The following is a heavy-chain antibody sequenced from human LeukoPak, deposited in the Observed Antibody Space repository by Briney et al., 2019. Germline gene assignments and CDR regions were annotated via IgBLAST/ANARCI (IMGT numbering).Heavy chain of an antibody. J-gene: IGHJ4*02. Sequence: QAGGSLRLSCAASWFTVRSNYLSWVRQAPGKGLGWVSVIYSGDNTVYADSVKGRFTICRDNSKNTLYLQMHSLGAEDTAVYYCAREADYGGFDYWGQGTLVTVSS. CDR2: IYSGDNT. V-gene: IGHV3-53*01. CDR3: AREADYGGFDY. D-gene: IGHD4-17*01. CDR1: WFTVRSNY.